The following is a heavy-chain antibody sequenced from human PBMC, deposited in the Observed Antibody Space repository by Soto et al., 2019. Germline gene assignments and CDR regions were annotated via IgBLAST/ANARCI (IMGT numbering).Heavy chain of an antibody. V-gene: IGHV4-4*07. Sequence: PSETLSLTCTVSGGSISSYYWSWIRQPAGKGLEWIGRIYTSGSTNYNPSLKSRVTMSVDTSKNQFSLKLSSVTAADTAVYYCARVSISSGWYKWFDPWGQGTLVTVSS. J-gene: IGHJ5*02. CDR3: ARVSISSGWYKWFDP. D-gene: IGHD6-19*01. CDR2: IYTSGST. CDR1: GGSISSYY.